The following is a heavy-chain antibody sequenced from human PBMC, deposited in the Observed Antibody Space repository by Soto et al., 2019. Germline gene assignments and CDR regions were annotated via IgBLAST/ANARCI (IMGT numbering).Heavy chain of an antibody. CDR2: IYYSGIT. J-gene: IGHJ4*02. CDR3: ARMLSGGGDYFDY. Sequence: SETLSLTCTVSGGSISSYYCSWIRQPPWKGLEWIGYIYYSGITNYNPSLKSRVTISVDTSKNHFSLKLSSVTAADTAVYYCARMLSGGGDYFDYSAQGPRVNVSS. D-gene: IGHD6-25*01. CDR1: GGSISSYY. V-gene: IGHV4-59*01.